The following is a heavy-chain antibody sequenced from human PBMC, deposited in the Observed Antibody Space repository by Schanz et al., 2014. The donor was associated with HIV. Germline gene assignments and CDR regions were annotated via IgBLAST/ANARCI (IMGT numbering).Heavy chain of an antibody. J-gene: IGHJ4*02. Sequence: QVPLQQWGAGLLKPSETLSLTCAVYGSSVTYFYWTWIRQSPGKGLEWIAEVNHSGDTNYNPSLKSRVTISVDTSSDQFSLKLSSVTAADTAVYYCARDSTMDYFDYWGQGTLVTVSS. CDR1: GSSVTYFY. CDR2: VNHSGDT. D-gene: IGHD6-13*01. V-gene: IGHV4-34*02. CDR3: ARDSTMDYFDY.